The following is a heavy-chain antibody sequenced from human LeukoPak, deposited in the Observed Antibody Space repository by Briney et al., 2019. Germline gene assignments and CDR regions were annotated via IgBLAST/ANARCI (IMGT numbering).Heavy chain of an antibody. D-gene: IGHD2-2*02. V-gene: IGHV4-30-4*01. CDR1: GGSISSDDYY. CDR2: IYYSGST. J-gene: IGHJ6*02. Sequence: SETLSLTCTVSGGSISSDDYYWSWIRQPPEKGLEWIGYIYYSGSTYYNASLRSRITISVDKSKNQFSLKLSSVTAADTAVYFCARGTRYCTNTSCYKTAMDVWGQGTTVTVSS. CDR3: ARGTRYCTNTSCYKTAMDV.